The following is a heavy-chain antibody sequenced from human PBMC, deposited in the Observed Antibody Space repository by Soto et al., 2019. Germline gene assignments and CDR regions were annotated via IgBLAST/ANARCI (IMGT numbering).Heavy chain of an antibody. CDR3: VRGDRKYYDFWSGYLGGWFDP. Sequence: PGGSLRLSCAASGFTLSSSWMHWVCQAPGEGLEWVADIKCDGSEKYYVDSVKGRLTISRDNAKNSLYRQVNSLRAEDMTVYYCVRGDRKYYDFWSGYLGGWFDPWGQGTLVTVSS. V-gene: IGHV3-7*03. CDR1: GFTLSSSW. D-gene: IGHD3-3*01. CDR2: IKCDGSEK. J-gene: IGHJ5*02.